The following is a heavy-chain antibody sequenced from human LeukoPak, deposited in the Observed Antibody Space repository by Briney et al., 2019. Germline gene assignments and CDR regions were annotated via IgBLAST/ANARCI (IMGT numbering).Heavy chain of an antibody. CDR1: GFIFSNYW. Sequence: GGSLRLSCAASGFIFSNYWMHWVRQAPGKGLEWMLFIQYDGNNKYYADSVKGRFTISRDNSKNTLFLQMNSLRAEDTAVYYCAKDHCSTTSCFPDFWGQGTLVTVSS. D-gene: IGHD2-2*01. J-gene: IGHJ4*02. CDR3: AKDHCSTTSCFPDF. V-gene: IGHV3-30*02. CDR2: IQYDGNNK.